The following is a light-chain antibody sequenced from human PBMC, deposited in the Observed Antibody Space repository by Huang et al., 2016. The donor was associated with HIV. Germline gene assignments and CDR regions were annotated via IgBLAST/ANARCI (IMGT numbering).Light chain of an antibody. CDR3: LQHHAYPRT. CDR1: QAISNY. CDR2: AAS. J-gene: IGKJ1*01. V-gene: IGKV1-17*03. Sequence: DIQMTQSPSAMSASVGDKVNITCRASQAISNYLVWVQQKPGRAPKLRIYAASSLQSGVPSRFSGSGYGTKFTLTISSLQPEDFATYYCLQHHAYPRTFGPGTKVEVK.